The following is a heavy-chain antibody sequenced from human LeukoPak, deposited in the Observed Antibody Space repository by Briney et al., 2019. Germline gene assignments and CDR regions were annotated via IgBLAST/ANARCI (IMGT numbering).Heavy chain of an antibody. Sequence: QPGGSLRLSCAASGFTFSSYEMNSVRQAPGKGLEWVSYISSSGSTIYYADSVKGRFTISRDNAKNSLYLQMNSLRAEDTAVYYCARDRAPRTIFGVVIMFDYWGQGTLVTVSS. J-gene: IGHJ4*02. CDR3: ARDRAPRTIFGVVIMFDY. CDR2: ISSSGSTI. D-gene: IGHD3-3*01. V-gene: IGHV3-48*03. CDR1: GFTFSSYE.